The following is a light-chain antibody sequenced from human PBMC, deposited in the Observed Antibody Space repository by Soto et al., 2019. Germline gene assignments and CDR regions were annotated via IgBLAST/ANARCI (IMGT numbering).Light chain of an antibody. V-gene: IGKV3-20*01. CDR3: QQYGTSPPLT. Sequence: IVLMQSPGTLSLSPGERATLSCRASQSVSNNFLAWYQQKPGQAPRLLIDGASSRATGTPDRFSGSGSGTDFTLTISRLEPEDFAVYYCQQYGTSPPLTFGGGTRWIS. CDR1: QSVSNNF. CDR2: GAS. J-gene: IGKJ4*01.